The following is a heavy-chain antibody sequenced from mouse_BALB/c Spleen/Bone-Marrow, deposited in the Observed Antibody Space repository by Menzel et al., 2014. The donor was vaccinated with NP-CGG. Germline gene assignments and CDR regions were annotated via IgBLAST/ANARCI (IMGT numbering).Heavy chain of an antibody. CDR3: AMITTY. V-gene: IGHV14-1*02. Sequence: EVKLMESGTELVRPGALVKLSCKASGFSIKDYYMHWVKQRPEQGLEWIGWIDPENGNTIYDPKFQGKASITADTSSNTAYLQLSSLTSEDTAVYYCAMITTYWGQGTTLTVSS. D-gene: IGHD2-4*01. CDR1: GFSIKDYY. CDR2: IDPENGNT. J-gene: IGHJ2*01.